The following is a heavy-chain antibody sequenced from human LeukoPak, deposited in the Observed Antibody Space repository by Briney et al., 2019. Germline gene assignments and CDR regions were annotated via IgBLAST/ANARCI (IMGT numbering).Heavy chain of an antibody. D-gene: IGHD3-9*01. J-gene: IGHJ3*02. Sequence: PSETLSLTCAVYGGSFSGYYWTWIRQPPGKGLDWIGEINHSGSTNYNPSLKSRVTISVDTSKNQFSLKLSSVTAADTAVYYCAGEVDRYFDWSGPSDAFDIWGQGTMATVSS. CDR3: AGEVDRYFDWSGPSDAFDI. V-gene: IGHV4-34*01. CDR1: GGSFSGYY. CDR2: INHSGST.